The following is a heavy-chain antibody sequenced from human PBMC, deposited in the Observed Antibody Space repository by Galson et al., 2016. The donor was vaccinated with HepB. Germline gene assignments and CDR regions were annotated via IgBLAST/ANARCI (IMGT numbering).Heavy chain of an antibody. Sequence: ETLSLTCSVSGGSISHYYWSWIRQPPGKGLEWIGYIYYSGSTTYNPSLKRRVSMSVDTSKNQFSLRLNSVTAADTAVYYCARGLYCSRTTCYTAPFEYWGQGAPVTVSS. CDR3: ARGLYCSRTTCYTAPFEY. D-gene: IGHD2-2*02. V-gene: IGHV4-59*01. CDR1: GGSISHYY. J-gene: IGHJ4*02. CDR2: IYYSGST.